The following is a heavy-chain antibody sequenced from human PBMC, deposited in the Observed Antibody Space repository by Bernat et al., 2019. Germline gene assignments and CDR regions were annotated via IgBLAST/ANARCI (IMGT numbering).Heavy chain of an antibody. V-gene: IGHV3-53*01. CDR2: IYSGGST. J-gene: IGHJ4*02. CDR1: GFTVSSNY. Sequence: EVQLVESGGGLIQPGGSLRLSCAASGFTVSSNYMSWVRQAPGKGLEWVSVIYSGGSTYYADSVKGRFTISRDNSKNTLYLQMNSLRAEDTAVYFCAKEYVSRSSLSFDYWGQATLVTVSS. D-gene: IGHD3-16*01. CDR3: AKEYVSRSSLSFDY.